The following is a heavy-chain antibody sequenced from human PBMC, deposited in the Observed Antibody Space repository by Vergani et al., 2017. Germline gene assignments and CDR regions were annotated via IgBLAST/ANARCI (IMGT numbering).Heavy chain of an antibody. Sequence: EVQLLESGGGLVQPGGSLRLSCAASGFTFSDHYMDWVRQAPGKGLEWVGRTRNKANSYTTEYAASVKGRFTISRDDSKNSLYLQMNSLKTEDTAVYYCATGDYGGKPHFDYWGQGTLVTVSS. CDR1: GFTFSDHY. J-gene: IGHJ4*02. V-gene: IGHV3-72*01. CDR2: TRNKANSYTT. CDR3: ATGDYGGKPHFDY. D-gene: IGHD4-23*01.